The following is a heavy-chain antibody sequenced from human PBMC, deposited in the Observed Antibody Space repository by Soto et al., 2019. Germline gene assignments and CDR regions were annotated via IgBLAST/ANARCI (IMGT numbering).Heavy chain of an antibody. Sequence: GESLKISCKGSGYSFTSYWIGWVRQMPGKGLEWMGIIYPGDSDTRYSPSFQGQVTISADKSISTAYLQWSSLKASDTAMYYCARTPPPDFWSGYAYYYCGMDVWGQGTTATVSS. D-gene: IGHD3-3*01. V-gene: IGHV5-51*01. CDR3: ARTPPPDFWSGYAYYYCGMDV. CDR2: IYPGDSDT. J-gene: IGHJ6*02. CDR1: GYSFTSYW.